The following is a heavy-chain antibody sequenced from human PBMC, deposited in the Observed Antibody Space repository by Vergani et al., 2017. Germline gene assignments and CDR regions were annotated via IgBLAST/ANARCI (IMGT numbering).Heavy chain of an antibody. CDR1: GFTFSSYA. CDR2: ISGNGGST. CDR3: ESYGDYYSGSCGAFDI. V-gene: IGHV3-23*01. D-gene: IGHD4-17*01. J-gene: IGHJ3*02. Sequence: EVQLLESGGGLVQPGGSLRLSCAASGFTFSSYAMSWVRQAPGKGLEWVAAISGNGGSTYYADSVKGRFTISRDNSKNTLYLQMNSLRAEDTAVYYCESYGDYYSGSCGAFDIWGQGTMVTVSS.